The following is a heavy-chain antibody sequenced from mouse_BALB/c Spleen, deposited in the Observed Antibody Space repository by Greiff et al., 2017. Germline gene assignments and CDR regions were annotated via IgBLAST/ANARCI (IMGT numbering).Heavy chain of an antibody. CDR1: GYTFTSYW. J-gene: IGHJ4*01. CDR3: TRAPYYYGSSYVYAMDY. V-gene: IGHV1-5*01. D-gene: IGHD1-1*01. Sequence: VQLQQSGTVLARPGASVKMSCKASGYTFTSYWMHWVKQRPGQGLEWIGAIYPGNSDTSYNQKFKGKAKLTAVTSTSTAYMELSSLTNEDSAVYYCTRAPYYYGSSYVYAMDYWGQGTSVTVSS. CDR2: IYPGNSDT.